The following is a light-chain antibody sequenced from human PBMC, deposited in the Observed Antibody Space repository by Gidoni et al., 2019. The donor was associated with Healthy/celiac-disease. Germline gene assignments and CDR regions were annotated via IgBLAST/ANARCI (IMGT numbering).Light chain of an antibody. CDR1: SSDVGGYNY. V-gene: IGLV2-14*01. CDR2: DVS. J-gene: IGLJ1*01. Sequence: QSALTQPASVAGSPGQSITISCTGTSSDVGGYNYVSWSQQHPGKAPKLMIYDVSNRPSGVSNRFSGSKSGNTASLTISGLQAEDEADYYCSSYTSSITRYVFGTGTKVTVL. CDR3: SSYTSSITRYV.